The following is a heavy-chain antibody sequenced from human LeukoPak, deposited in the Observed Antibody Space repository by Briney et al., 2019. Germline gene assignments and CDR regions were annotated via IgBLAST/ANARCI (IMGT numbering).Heavy chain of an antibody. D-gene: IGHD3-16*01. V-gene: IGHV4-59*02. J-gene: IGHJ4*02. CDR2: ISNSGSP. Sequence: SETLSLTCTVSSASVSSYYWSWVRQPPGGGLEWIGYISNSGSPSYNPSFKSRVTFSADTSKNHFSLKLNSVTPADTAVYFCARGGAGPLRDWGQGTLVTVSS. CDR1: SASVSSYY. CDR3: ARGGAGPLRD.